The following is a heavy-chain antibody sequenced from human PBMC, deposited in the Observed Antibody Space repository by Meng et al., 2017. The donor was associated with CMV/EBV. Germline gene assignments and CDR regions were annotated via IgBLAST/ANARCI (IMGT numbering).Heavy chain of an antibody. V-gene: IGHV3-30*02. CDR2: IRYDGSNK. J-gene: IGHJ4*02. D-gene: IGHD2-21*01. Sequence: GGSLRLSCAASGFTFSSYGMHWVRQAPGKGLEWVAFIRYDGSNKYYADSVKGRFTISRDNSKNTLYLQMNSLRAEDTAVYYCAKDNSFGYCGGDCYFRYFDYWGQGTLVTVSS. CDR1: GFTFSSYG. CDR3: AKDNSFGYCGGDCYFRYFDY.